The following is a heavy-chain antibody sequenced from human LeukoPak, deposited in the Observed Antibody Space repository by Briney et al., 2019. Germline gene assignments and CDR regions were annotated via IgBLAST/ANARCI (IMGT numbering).Heavy chain of an antibody. J-gene: IGHJ4*02. CDR3: AKDFWVRERAFDY. V-gene: IGHV3-23*01. D-gene: IGHD3-3*01. CDR2: ISGSGGST. Sequence: GGSLRLSCAASGFTFSSYAMSWVRQAPGKGLEWVPAISGSGGSTYYADSVKGRFTISRDNSKNTLYLQMNSLRAEDTAVYYCAKDFWVRERAFDYWGQGTLVTVSS. CDR1: GFTFSSYA.